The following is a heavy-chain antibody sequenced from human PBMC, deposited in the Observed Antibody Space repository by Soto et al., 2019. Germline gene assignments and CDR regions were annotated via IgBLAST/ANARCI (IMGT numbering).Heavy chain of an antibody. CDR3: ARGPAPVAGSLPYYYYGMDV. CDR1: GYTFTSYG. Sequence: ASVKVSCKASGYTFTSYGISWVRQAPGQGLEWMGWISAYNGNTNYAQKLQGRVTMTTDTSTSTAYMELRSLRSDDTAVYYCARGPAPVAGSLPYYYYGMDVWGQGTTVTVSS. D-gene: IGHD6-19*01. CDR2: ISAYNGNT. V-gene: IGHV1-18*01. J-gene: IGHJ6*02.